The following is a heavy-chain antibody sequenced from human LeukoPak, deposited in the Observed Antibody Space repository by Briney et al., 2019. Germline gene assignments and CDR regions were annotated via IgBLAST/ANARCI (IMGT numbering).Heavy chain of an antibody. J-gene: IGHJ4*02. D-gene: IGHD3-3*01. Sequence: GGSLRLTCAASGFTFSSYAMSWVHQAPGKGLEWVSAISDSGGSTYYADSVKGRFTISRDNSKNTLYLQMNSLRAEDTAVYYCAKGDQGPVAYYDFWSGYSTGGIDYWGQGTLVTVSS. CDR2: ISDSGGST. CDR1: GFTFSSYA. CDR3: AKGDQGPVAYYDFWSGYSTGGIDY. V-gene: IGHV3-23*01.